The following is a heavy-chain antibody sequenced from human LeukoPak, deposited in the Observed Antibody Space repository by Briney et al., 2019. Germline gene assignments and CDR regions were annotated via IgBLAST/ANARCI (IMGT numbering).Heavy chain of an antibody. CDR3: ARCVVAIGGIDY. V-gene: IGHV4-39*01. CDR2: IYYSGST. CDR1: GGSISSSSYY. D-gene: IGHD2-21*01. Sequence: PSETLSLTCTVSGGSISSSSYYWGWIRQPPGKGLEWIGSIYYSGSTYYNPSLKSRVTISVDTSKNQFSLKLSSVTAADTAVYYCARCVVAIGGIDYWGQGTLVTVSS. J-gene: IGHJ4*02.